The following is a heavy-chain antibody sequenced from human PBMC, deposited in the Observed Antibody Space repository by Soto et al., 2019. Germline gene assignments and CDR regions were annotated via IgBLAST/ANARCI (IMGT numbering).Heavy chain of an antibody. V-gene: IGHV3-7*04. CDR3: ARGAFPTWGTYPLDY. Sequence: EVQLVESGGGLVQPGGSLRLSCAASGFTFTSYWMTWVRQAPGKGLEWVANIKQDGGEKYYVGSVKGRFTISRDNAENSLYLQLDRLRGEDAAVYYCARGAFPTWGTYPLDYWGQGALVTVSS. CDR1: GFTFTSYW. D-gene: IGHD3-16*02. CDR2: IKQDGGEK. J-gene: IGHJ4*02.